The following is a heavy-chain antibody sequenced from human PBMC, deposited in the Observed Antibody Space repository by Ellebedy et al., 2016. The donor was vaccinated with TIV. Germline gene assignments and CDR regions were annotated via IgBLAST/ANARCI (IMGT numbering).Heavy chain of an antibody. Sequence: GESLKISCAASGFIVGDTYMAWVRQVQGEGLEWVSVIYPANRAYYGDSVRDRFRVSRDNSQNTMDLEMNNLRVEDTAVYYCARLESGRKLDYWGQGILVTVSS. CDR3: ARLESGRKLDY. J-gene: IGHJ4*02. V-gene: IGHV3-66*04. D-gene: IGHD3-3*01. CDR2: IYPANRA. CDR1: GFIVGDTY.